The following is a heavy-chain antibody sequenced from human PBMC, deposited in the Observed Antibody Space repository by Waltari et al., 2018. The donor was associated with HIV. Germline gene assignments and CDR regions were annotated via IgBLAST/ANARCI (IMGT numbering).Heavy chain of an antibody. J-gene: IGHJ6*02. CDR3: ARGDQWGIFLDSYYGLDV. Sequence: EALLVESGGGVVKPGGSLSSSCGASKFCFSRVWRGLGPQASGKGLEWVANINQDATKKNYAESVKGRFSVSRDNGKYSVFLEMNRLRVQDTAVYFCARGDQWGIFLDSYYGLDVWGRGTTVIVSS. D-gene: IGHD1-26*01. V-gene: IGHV3-7*01. CDR2: INQDATKK. CDR1: KFCFSRVW.